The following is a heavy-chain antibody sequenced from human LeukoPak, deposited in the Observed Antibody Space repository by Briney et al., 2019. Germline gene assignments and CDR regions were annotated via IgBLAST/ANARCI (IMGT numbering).Heavy chain of an antibody. CDR2: IWYDGSNK. D-gene: IGHD6-19*01. V-gene: IGHV3-33*06. Sequence: PGGSLRLSCAASGFTFSSYGMHWVRQAPGKGLEWVAVIWYDGSNKYHADSVKGRFTISRGNSKNTLYLQVNSLRAEDTAVYYCAKEAIAVSGYGPTTFDYWGQGTLVAVSS. CDR1: GFTFSSYG. CDR3: AKEAIAVSGYGPTTFDY. J-gene: IGHJ4*02.